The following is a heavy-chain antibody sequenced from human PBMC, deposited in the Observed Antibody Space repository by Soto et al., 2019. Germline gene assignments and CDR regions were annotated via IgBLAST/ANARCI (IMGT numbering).Heavy chain of an antibody. CDR1: GGAFSVYY. D-gene: IGHD3-10*01. V-gene: IGHV4-34*01. CDR2: INRSGST. J-gene: IGHJ6*02. Sequence: SETLSPTCALYGGAFSVYYWSRIRQPPGNGIEWIGEINRSGSTNYNPSLKSRVTISVDTSKNQFSLNLSSVTAADTDVYYCARGLGSGSYDNNKYYYYGMDVWGQGTTVS. CDR3: ARGLGSGSYDNNKYYYYGMDV.